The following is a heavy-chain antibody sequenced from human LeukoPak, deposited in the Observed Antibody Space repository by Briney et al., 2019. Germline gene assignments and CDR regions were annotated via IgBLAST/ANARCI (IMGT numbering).Heavy chain of an antibody. CDR2: INHSGST. V-gene: IGHV4-34*01. D-gene: IGHD2-2*01. CDR1: GGSFSGYY. J-gene: IGHJ4*02. Sequence: SSETLSLICAVYGGSFSGYYWSWIRQPPGKGLEWIGEINHSGSTNYNPSLKSRVTISVDTSKNQFSLKLSSVTAADTAVYYCASRTGVVVPAFNYWGQGTLVTVPS. CDR3: ASRTGVVVPAFNY.